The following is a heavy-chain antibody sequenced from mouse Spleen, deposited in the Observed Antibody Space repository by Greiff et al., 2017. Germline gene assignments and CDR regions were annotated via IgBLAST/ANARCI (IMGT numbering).Heavy chain of an antibody. D-gene: IGHD2-2*01. CDR2: INYDGSST. J-gene: IGHJ4*01. Sequence: EVMLVESEGGLVQPGSSMKLSCTASGFTFSDYYMAWVRQVPEKGLEWVANINYDGSSTYYLDSLKSRFIISRDNAKNILYLQMSSLKSEDTATYYCARERRLRPYYYAMDYWGQGTSVTVSS. CDR1: GFTFSDYY. V-gene: IGHV5-16*01. CDR3: ARERRLRPYYYAMDY.